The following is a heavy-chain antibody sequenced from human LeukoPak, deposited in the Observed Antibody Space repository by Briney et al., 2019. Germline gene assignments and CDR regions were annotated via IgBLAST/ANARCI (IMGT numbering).Heavy chain of an antibody. CDR2: ISNDGRDK. J-gene: IGHJ4*02. Sequence: SGGSLRLSCAASGFTFSTYAMHWVRQAPAKGLEWVAVISNDGRDKYYADSVKGRFTISRDNSKNTLDLQMNSLRVDDTAVYYCARGAWTATQPINDWGQGTLVTVSS. CDR3: ARGAWTATQPIND. CDR1: GFTFSTYA. V-gene: IGHV3-30*04. D-gene: IGHD2-21*02.